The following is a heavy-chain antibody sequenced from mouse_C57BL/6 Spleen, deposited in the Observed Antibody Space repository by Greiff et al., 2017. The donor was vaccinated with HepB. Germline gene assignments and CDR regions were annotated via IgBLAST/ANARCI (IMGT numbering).Heavy chain of an antibody. CDR2: IWSGGST. D-gene: IGHD1-1*01. J-gene: IGHJ4*01. Sequence: VHLVESGPGLVQPSQSLSITCTVSGFSLTSYGVHWVRQSPGKGLEWLGVIWSGGSTDYNAAFISRLSISKDNSKSQVFFKMNSLQADDTAIYYCARNGGYYGRDEAMDYWGQGTSVTVSS. CDR1: GFSLTSYG. V-gene: IGHV2-2*01. CDR3: ARNGGYYGRDEAMDY.